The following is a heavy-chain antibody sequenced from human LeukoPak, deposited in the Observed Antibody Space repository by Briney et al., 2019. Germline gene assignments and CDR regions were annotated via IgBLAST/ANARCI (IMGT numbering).Heavy chain of an antibody. CDR2: INHSGST. D-gene: IGHD3-10*01. Sequence: PSETLSLTCAVYGGSFNGYYWSWIRQPPGKGLEWIGEINHSGSTNYNPSLKSRVTISVDTSKNQFSLKPSSVTAADTAVYYCARHVGITMVRGPDYYYYYMDVWGKGTTVTISS. V-gene: IGHV4-34*01. CDR1: GGSFNGYY. J-gene: IGHJ6*03. CDR3: ARHVGITMVRGPDYYYYYMDV.